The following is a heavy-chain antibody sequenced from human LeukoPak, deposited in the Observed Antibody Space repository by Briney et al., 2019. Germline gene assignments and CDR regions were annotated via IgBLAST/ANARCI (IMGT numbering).Heavy chain of an antibody. Sequence: PSETLSLTCTVSGGSISGDHWNWIRQPPGKGLEWIGYIYYSGSTNYNPSLKSGVTISLDTAKNKISLKLSSVTAADTAVYYCAKAPSSGLSPYYFDYWGQGTLVTVSS. J-gene: IGHJ4*02. CDR2: IYYSGST. V-gene: IGHV4-59*08. D-gene: IGHD3-22*01. CDR1: GGSISGDH. CDR3: AKAPSSGLSPYYFDY.